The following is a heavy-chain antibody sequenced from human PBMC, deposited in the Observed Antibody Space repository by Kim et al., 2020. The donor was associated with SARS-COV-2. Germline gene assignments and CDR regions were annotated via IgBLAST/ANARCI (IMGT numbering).Heavy chain of an antibody. J-gene: IGHJ1*01. CDR2: RNHSGRT. V-gene: IGHV4-34*01. CDR3: ARRLSNTSGWGSHYCDL. Sequence: SETLSLTCAVYGGSFSGYYWSWIRQPPGKGLEWIGERNHSGRTNYNPSLKSRVTISVDTSKNQFSLKLTSVTAADAALYFCARRLSNTSGWGSHYCDLWGQGILVTVSS. CDR1: GGSFSGYY. D-gene: IGHD3-10*01.